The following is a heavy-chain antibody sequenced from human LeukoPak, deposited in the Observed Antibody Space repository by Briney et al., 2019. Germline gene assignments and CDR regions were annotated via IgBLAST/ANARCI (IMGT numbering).Heavy chain of an antibody. V-gene: IGHV4-59*01. CDR2: IYCSGST. CDR3: ARDGGGGPTL. CDR1: GGSISSYY. Sequence: SETLSLTCTVSGGSISSYYWRWLRQPQGKGREWIGYIYCSGSTNYNPSLKSLVTISVDTSKNQFSLKLSSVTAADTAVYYWARDGGGGPTLWGQGTLVTVSS. D-gene: IGHD3-16*01. J-gene: IGHJ4*02.